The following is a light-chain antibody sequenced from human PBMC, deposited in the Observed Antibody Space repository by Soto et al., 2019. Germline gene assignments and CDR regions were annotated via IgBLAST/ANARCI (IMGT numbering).Light chain of an antibody. CDR3: HQRINWPRT. CDR2: GAS. J-gene: IGKJ2*01. CDR1: QSVSSN. Sequence: EIVMTQSPATLSVSPGERATLSCRASQSVSSNLAWYQQKPGQAPRLLIYGASTRATGIPARFSGSGSGTEFTLTISSLQSEDFAVYYCHQRINWPRTFGQGTKLEIK. V-gene: IGKV3-15*01.